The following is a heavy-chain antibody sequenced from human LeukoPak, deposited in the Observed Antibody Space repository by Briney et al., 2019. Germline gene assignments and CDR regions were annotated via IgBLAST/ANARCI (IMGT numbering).Heavy chain of an antibody. J-gene: IGHJ4*02. Sequence: PGGSLRLSCAASGFTFSSYAMHWVREAPGKGLEWVAVISYDGSNKYYADSVKGRFTISRDNSKNTLYLQMNSLRAEDTAVYYSARGGVVPAAPDYWGQGTLVTVSS. CDR2: ISYDGSNK. V-gene: IGHV3-30*04. CDR1: GFTFSSYA. D-gene: IGHD2-2*01. CDR3: ARGGVVPAAPDY.